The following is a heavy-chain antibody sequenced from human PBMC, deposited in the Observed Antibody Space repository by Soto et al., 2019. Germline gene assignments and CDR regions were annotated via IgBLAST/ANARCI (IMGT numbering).Heavy chain of an antibody. V-gene: IGHV1-3*01. D-gene: IGHD6-19*01. J-gene: IGHJ5*02. Sequence: ASVKVSCKASGYTFTSYAMHWVRQAPGQRLEWMGWINAGNGNTEYSQKFQGRVTITRDTSISTAYMELSSLRSEDTAVYYCARHSSGWYGYNWFDPWGQRTLVTVSS. CDR3: ARHSSGWYGYNWFDP. CDR2: INAGNGNT. CDR1: GYTFTSYA.